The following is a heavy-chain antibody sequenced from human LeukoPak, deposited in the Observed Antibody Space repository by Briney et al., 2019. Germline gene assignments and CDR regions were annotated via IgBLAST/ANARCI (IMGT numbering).Heavy chain of an antibody. CDR3: TTDRGFGDYGDY. V-gene: IGHV3-15*01. D-gene: IGHD5-12*01. J-gene: IGHJ4*02. Sequence: PGGSLRLSCAASGFTFSSYSMNWVRQAPGKGLEWVGRIKSKADGGTTDSGAPVKDRFTISRDDSKNTLYLQMNNLKTEDTAVYYCTTDRGFGDYGDYWGQGTPVTVSS. CDR2: IKSKADGGTT. CDR1: GFTFSSYS.